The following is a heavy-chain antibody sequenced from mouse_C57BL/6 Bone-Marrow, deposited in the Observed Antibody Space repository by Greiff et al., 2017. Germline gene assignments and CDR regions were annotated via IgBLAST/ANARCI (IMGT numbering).Heavy chain of an antibody. Sequence: VQLQQSGPVLVKPGASVKMSCKASGYTFTDYYMNWVKQSHGKSLEWIGVINPYNGGTSYNQKFKGKATLTVDKSSSTAYMELNSLTSEDSAVYYCARSGTTVPYAMDYWGQGTSVTVAS. J-gene: IGHJ4*01. CDR3: ARSGTTVPYAMDY. D-gene: IGHD1-1*01. CDR2: INPYNGGT. V-gene: IGHV1-19*01. CDR1: GYTFTDYY.